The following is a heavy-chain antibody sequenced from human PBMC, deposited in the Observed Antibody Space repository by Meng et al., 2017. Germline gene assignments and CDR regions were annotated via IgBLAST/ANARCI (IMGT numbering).Heavy chain of an antibody. J-gene: IGHJ4*02. Sequence: VHRLLSGAVVKEPGSSVTASCKASGGTFSSYAISWVRQAPGQGLEWMGGIIPIFGTANYAQKFQGRVTMTRDTSTSTVYMELSSLRSEDTAVYYCARTNCSGGSCYSFHFDYWGQGTLVTVSS. D-gene: IGHD2-15*01. CDR3: ARTNCSGGSCYSFHFDY. CDR2: IIPIFGTA. CDR1: GGTFSSYA. V-gene: IGHV1-69*05.